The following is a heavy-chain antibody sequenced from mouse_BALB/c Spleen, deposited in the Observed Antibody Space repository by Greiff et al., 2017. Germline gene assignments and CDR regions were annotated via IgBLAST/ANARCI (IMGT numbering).Heavy chain of an antibody. CDR2: IWAGGSK. CDR1: GFSLTSYG. V-gene: IGHV2-9*02. D-gene: IGHD2-3*01. CDR3: AREWSYDCYYLAY. Sequence: QVQLKESGPGLVAPSQSLSITCTVSGFSLTSYGVHWVRQPPGKGLEWMGVIWAGGSKNYNSALMSRLSISKDNSKSQVFLNMNSLQTDDAAMYYCAREWSYDCYYLAYWGQGTLVTVSA. J-gene: IGHJ3*01.